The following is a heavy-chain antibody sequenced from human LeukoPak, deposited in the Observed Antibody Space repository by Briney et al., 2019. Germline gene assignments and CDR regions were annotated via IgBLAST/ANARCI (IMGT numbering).Heavy chain of an antibody. CDR1: GGSISSGGYS. D-gene: IGHD3/OR15-3a*01. CDR2: IYHSGST. CDR3: ARGDWYVWFDP. V-gene: IGHV4-30-2*02. Sequence: KPSETLSLTCAVSGGSISSGGYSWSWIRQPPGKGLEWIGYIYHSGSTYYNPSLKSRVTISVDRSKNQFSLKLSSVTAADTAVYYCARGDWYVWFDPWGQGTLVTVSS. J-gene: IGHJ5*02.